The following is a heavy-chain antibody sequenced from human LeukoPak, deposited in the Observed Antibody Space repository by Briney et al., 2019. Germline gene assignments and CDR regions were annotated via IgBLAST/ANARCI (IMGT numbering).Heavy chain of an antibody. CDR3: ARDRGMVGQFDP. CDR1: GFTFSNYP. D-gene: IGHD2-8*01. V-gene: IGHV3-30-3*01. J-gene: IGHJ5*02. CDR2: ISYDGSNK. Sequence: GRSLRLSCAASGFTFSNYPLYWVRQAPGKGLEWVAVISYDGSNKYYADSVKGRFTISRDNSKNTLFLQMNSLRGEDTAVYYCARDRGMVGQFDPWGQGTLVTVSS.